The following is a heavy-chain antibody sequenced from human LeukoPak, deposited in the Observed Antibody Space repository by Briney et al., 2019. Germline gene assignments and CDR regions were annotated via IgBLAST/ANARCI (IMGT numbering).Heavy chain of an antibody. CDR3: AKDGYYSSANHFARLHFDL. CDR2: ISGDVQTT. Sequence: PGGSLRLSCEASGFTFSTHAMNWIRQTPGKGLEWLSVISGDVQTTTYASSVKGRFTISIDNSKNTLYLEMNSLRVEDTAIYYCAKDGYYSSANHFARLHFDLWGRGTRVTVSS. D-gene: IGHD3-3*01. CDR1: GFTFSTHA. V-gene: IGHV3-23*01. J-gene: IGHJ2*01.